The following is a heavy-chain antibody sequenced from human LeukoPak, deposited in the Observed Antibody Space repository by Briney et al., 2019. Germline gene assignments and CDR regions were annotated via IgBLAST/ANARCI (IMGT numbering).Heavy chain of an antibody. CDR3: AGREKTSGTRVY. CDR1: RFTFSSYS. V-gene: IGHV3-21*01. D-gene: IGHD3-10*01. CDR2: ISSSSSYI. J-gene: IGHJ4*02. Sequence: GGSLRLSCAASRFTFSSYSMIWVRQAPGKGLEWVSSISSSSSYIYYADSVKGRFTISRDNAKNSLYLQMNSLRAEDTAVYYCAGREKTSGTRVYWGQGTLVTVSS.